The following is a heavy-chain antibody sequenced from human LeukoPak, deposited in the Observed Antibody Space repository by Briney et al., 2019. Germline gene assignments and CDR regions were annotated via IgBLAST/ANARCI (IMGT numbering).Heavy chain of an antibody. J-gene: IGHJ4*02. V-gene: IGHV3-48*01. CDR1: GFAFVSHG. D-gene: IGHD4-17*01. CDR3: ARVRGPTVTTMYFDY. CDR2: ISPGSTTI. Sequence: GGSLRLSCAASGFAFVSHGMIWVRQAPGKGLEWLSYISPGSTTINSADSVKDRFTTSRDKAKSSLFLQMNSLRAEDTAVYYCARVRGPTVTTMYFDYWGQGALVTVPS.